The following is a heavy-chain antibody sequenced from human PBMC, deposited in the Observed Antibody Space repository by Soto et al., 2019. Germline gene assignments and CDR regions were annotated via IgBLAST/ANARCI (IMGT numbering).Heavy chain of an antibody. CDR1: GFTFSSYA. CDR2: ISYDGSNK. D-gene: IGHD3-22*01. Sequence: GGSLRLSCAASGFTFSSYAMHWVRQAPGKGLEWVAVISYDGSNKYYADSVKGRFTISRDNSKNTLYLQMNSLRAEDTAVYYCARDRDDSSGYYYFDYWGQGTLVTVSS. V-gene: IGHV3-30-3*01. CDR3: ARDRDDSSGYYYFDY. J-gene: IGHJ4*02.